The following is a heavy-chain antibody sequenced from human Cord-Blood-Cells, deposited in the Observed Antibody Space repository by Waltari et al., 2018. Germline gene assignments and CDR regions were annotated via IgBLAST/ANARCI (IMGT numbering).Heavy chain of an antibody. CDR2: MKPNSGNT. CDR1: GYTFTSYD. V-gene: IGHV1-8*03. CDR3: ARSPYDILTGYYRFFDY. D-gene: IGHD3-9*01. J-gene: IGHJ4*02. Sequence: QVQLVQSGAEVKKPGASVKVSCKASGYTFTSYDINWVRQATGQGLEWMGWMKPNSGNTGYAQKFQGRVTITRNTSISTAYMELSSLRSEDTAVYYCARSPYDILTGYYRFFDYWGQGTLVTVSS.